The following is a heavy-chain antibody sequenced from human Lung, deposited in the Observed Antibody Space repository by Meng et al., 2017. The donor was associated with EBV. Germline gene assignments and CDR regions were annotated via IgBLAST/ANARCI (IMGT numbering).Heavy chain of an antibody. CDR3: ARGGTSSAPFDY. V-gene: IGHV4-34*01. Sequence: QVRLQQWCAGLLKPSETLSLPCGVSGRSFSSSYWSWIRQPPGKGLEWIGQINYSGITNYNPSLKSRVTISVDTSKNQFSLSLNSVTAADTAVYYCARGGTSSAPFDYWGQGTLVTVSS. D-gene: IGHD2-2*01. J-gene: IGHJ4*02. CDR1: GRSFSSSY. CDR2: INYSGIT.